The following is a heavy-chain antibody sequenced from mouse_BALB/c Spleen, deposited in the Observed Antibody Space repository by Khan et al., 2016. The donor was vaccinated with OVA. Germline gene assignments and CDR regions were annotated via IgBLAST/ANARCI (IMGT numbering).Heavy chain of an antibody. J-gene: IGHJ2*01. D-gene: IGHD2-14*01. Sequence: EVKLMESGGDSVKPGGSLKLSCAVSGFTFSTYAMSWVRQTPEKRLEWVASISSGGSTYYPDSVKGRFTISSDNARNSVYLQMTRLRSEDMAMYYCAREAYRYDEYYFDYWGQGTTLTVSS. CDR3: AREAYRYDEYYFDY. CDR2: ISSGGST. V-gene: IGHV5-6-5*01. CDR1: GFTFSTYA.